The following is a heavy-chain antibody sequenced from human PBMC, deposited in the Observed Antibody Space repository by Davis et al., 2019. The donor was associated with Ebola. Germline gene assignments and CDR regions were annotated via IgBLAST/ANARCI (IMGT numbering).Heavy chain of an antibody. V-gene: IGHV4-59*08. Sequence: SETLSLTCIVSGGSSARYFWPCVRYAPSPGLEWIGYIYYSGSTNYNPSLKCRVTISVDTSKNQFSLKLSSVTAADTAVYYCATRYPSDNTPYYFDYWEQGILITVAS. D-gene: IGHD2-15*01. CDR1: GGSSARYF. CDR3: ATRYPSDNTPYYFDY. CDR2: IYYSGST. J-gene: IGHJ4*02.